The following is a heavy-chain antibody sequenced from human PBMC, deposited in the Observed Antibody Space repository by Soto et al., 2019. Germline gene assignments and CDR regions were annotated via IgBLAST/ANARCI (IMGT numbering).Heavy chain of an antibody. J-gene: IGHJ4*02. D-gene: IGHD6-19*01. V-gene: IGHV3-48*03. CDR3: ARDGGSGIDY. Sequence: PGGSLRLSCAASGFTFSSYEMNWVRQAPGKGLEWVSYISSSGSTIYYADSVKGRFTISRDVSKNTLFLQLSSLRADDTAVYYCARDGGSGIDYWGQGTLVTVSS. CDR1: GFTFSSYE. CDR2: ISSSGSTI.